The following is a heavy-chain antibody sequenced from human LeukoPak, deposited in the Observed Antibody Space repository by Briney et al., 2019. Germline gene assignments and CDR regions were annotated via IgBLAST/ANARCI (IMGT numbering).Heavy chain of an antibody. J-gene: IGHJ3*02. CDR2: ISGSGGST. CDR3: AKDHRGMRRYDRPVDAFDI. CDR1: GYTFSSYA. V-gene: IGHV3-23*01. D-gene: IGHD3-22*01. Sequence: GGSLRLSCAASGYTFSSYAMSWVRQAPGKGLEWVSAISGSGGSTYYADSVKGRSTISRDNSKNTLYLQMNSLRAEDTAVYYCAKDHRGMRRYDRPVDAFDIWGQGTMVTVSS.